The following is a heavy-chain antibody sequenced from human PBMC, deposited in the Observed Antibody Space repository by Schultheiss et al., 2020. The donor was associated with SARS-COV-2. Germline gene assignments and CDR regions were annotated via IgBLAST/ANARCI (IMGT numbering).Heavy chain of an antibody. V-gene: IGHV3-30*07. Sequence: GGSLRLSCAASGFTFSSYAMHWVRQAPGKGLEWVALTWYDESIKYYADSVKGRFTISRDNSKNTLYLQMNSLRDEDTAVYYCARVLGFYDSSGYSDAFDIWGQGTMVTVSS. CDR3: ARVLGFYDSSGYSDAFDI. D-gene: IGHD3-22*01. CDR1: GFTFSSYA. J-gene: IGHJ3*02. CDR2: TWYDESIK.